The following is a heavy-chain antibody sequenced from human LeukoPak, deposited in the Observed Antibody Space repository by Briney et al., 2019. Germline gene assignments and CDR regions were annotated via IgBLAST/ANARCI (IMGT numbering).Heavy chain of an antibody. V-gene: IGHV1-2*02. J-gene: IGHJ3*02. Sequence: ASVKVSCKASGYTFTGYYMHWVRQAPGQGVEWMGWINPKRGGTKYAQKVKGRVTMNRDRARRTTYMELSRLIPDDTAVYYCARVGYRLNDGFDTWGQGTMVTVSS. CDR1: GYTFTGYY. CDR2: INPKRGGT. D-gene: IGHD2-15*01. CDR3: ARVGYRLNDGFDT.